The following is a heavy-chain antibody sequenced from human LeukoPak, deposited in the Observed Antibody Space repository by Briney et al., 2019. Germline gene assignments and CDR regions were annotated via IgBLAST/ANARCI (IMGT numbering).Heavy chain of an antibody. CDR1: GASVSGSAS. CDR3: ARDPDSSNEWGPFDP. V-gene: IGHV6-1*01. Sequence: SQTLSLTCAISGASVSGSASWNRIRQSPSRGLEWLGRTYYRSKWYSEYATSVKSRKSINADTSENQFSLQLNSVIPEDTAVYYCARDPDSSNEWGPFDPWGQGTLVTVSS. D-gene: IGHD1-1*01. CDR2: TYYRSKWYS. J-gene: IGHJ5*02.